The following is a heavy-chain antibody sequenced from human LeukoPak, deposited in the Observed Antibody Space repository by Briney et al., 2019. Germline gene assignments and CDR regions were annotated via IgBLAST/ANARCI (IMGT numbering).Heavy chain of an antibody. Sequence: SETLSLTCIVSGDSINNYFWSWIRQPPGKGLEWIGYIHYSGSTNYNPSLKSRVTLSIGASKNQFSLKVNSVTAADTAVYYCAGFTSGWNGVDLWGQGTLVTVSS. V-gene: IGHV4-59*01. CDR1: GDSINNYF. J-gene: IGHJ5*02. D-gene: IGHD2-2*01. CDR2: IHYSGST. CDR3: AGFTSGWNGVDL.